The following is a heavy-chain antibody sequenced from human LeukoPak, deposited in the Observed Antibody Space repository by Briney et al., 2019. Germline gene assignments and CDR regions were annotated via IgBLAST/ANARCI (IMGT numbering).Heavy chain of an antibody. D-gene: IGHD1-20*01. CDR1: GYTFTSYY. J-gene: IGHJ4*02. Sequence: GASVKVSCKASGYTFTSYYMHWVRQAPAQGLAWMGLINSSGGSTSYAQKFQDRVTMTRDMSTSTVYMALSSLRSEGTAVYYCARGGITGSTPKFDYWGQGTLVTVSS. V-gene: IGHV1-46*01. CDR3: ARGGITGSTPKFDY. CDR2: INSSGGST.